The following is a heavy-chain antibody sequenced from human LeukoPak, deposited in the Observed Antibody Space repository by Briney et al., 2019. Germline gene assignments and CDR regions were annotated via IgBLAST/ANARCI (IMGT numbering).Heavy chain of an antibody. D-gene: IGHD3-3*01. Sequence: GGSLRLSCAASGFTFSSYVMHWVRQAPGKGLEWVAIISYDGSNEYYADSVKGRFTISRDNSKNTLYLQTNSLRAEDTAVYYCARDNYDFWSGYPDYWGQGTLVTVSS. CDR1: GFTFSSYV. CDR3: ARDNYDFWSGYPDY. CDR2: ISYDGSNE. J-gene: IGHJ4*02. V-gene: IGHV3-30*04.